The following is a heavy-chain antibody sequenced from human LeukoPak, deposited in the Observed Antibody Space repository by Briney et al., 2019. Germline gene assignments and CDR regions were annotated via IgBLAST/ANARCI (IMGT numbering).Heavy chain of an antibody. D-gene: IGHD4-17*01. CDR2: INHSGST. CDR3: ARVTTGRSFYYYYMDV. J-gene: IGHJ6*03. CDR1: GGSFSGYY. Sequence: SETLSLTCAVYGGSFSGYYWSWIRQPPGKGLEWIGEINHSGSTNYNPSLKSRVTISVDTSKNQFSLKLSSVTAADTAVYYCARVTTGRSFYYYYMDVWGKGTTVTISS. V-gene: IGHV4-34*01.